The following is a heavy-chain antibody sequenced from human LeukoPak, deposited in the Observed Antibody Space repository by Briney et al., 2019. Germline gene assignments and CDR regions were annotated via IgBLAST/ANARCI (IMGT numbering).Heavy chain of an antibody. CDR2: IKQDGSEK. J-gene: IGHJ6*03. CDR1: GFTFSSYW. CDR3: ARALRGYCSSTSCYAYYYYYMDV. Sequence: LGRSLRLSCAASGFTFSSYWMSWVRQAPGKGLEWVANIKQDGSEKYYVDSVKGRFTISRDNAKNSLYLQMNSLRAEDTAVYYCARALRGYCSSTSCYAYYYYYMDVWGKGTTVTVSS. D-gene: IGHD2-2*01. V-gene: IGHV3-7*01.